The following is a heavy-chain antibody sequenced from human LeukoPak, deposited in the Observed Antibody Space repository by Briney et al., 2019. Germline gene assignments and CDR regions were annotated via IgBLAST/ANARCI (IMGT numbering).Heavy chain of an antibody. V-gene: IGHV4-59*01. CDR3: ARFGPGGFRAFDY. Sequence: PSETLSLTCTVSGGSISGSYWTWIRQPPGKTLEWIGHSFYGGSTNYNPSLKSRLTISVDTSKNQFSLKVISVTAADTAVYYCARFGPGGFRAFDYWGQGTLVTVSS. CDR1: GGSISGSY. CDR2: SFYGGST. D-gene: IGHD3-10*01. J-gene: IGHJ4*02.